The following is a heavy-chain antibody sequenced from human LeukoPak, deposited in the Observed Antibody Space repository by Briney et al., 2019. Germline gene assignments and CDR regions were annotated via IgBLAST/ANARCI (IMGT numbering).Heavy chain of an antibody. CDR2: IYTSGST. CDR1: GGSISSYY. Sequence: SETLSLTCTVSGGSISSYYWSWIRQPAGKGLEWIGRIYTSGSTNYNPSLKSRVTMSVDTSKNQFSLKLSSVTAADTAVYYCARGGYSSGWYYFDNWGQGTLVTVSS. D-gene: IGHD6-19*01. V-gene: IGHV4-4*07. J-gene: IGHJ4*02. CDR3: ARGGYSSGWYYFDN.